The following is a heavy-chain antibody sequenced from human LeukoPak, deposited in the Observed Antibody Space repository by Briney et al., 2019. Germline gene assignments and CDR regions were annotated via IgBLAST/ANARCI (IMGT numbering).Heavy chain of an antibody. CDR2: ISTYNGNT. CDR1: GYTFTSFG. CDR3: ARGRDCSSTSCYAYDY. J-gene: IGHJ4*02. Sequence: ASVKVSCKASGYTFTSFGLSWVRQAPGQGLEWMGWISTYNGNTHYAQILQGRVTMTTDTSTSTAYMELRSLRSDDTAVYYCARGRDCSSTSCYAYDYWGQGTLVTVSS. D-gene: IGHD2-2*01. V-gene: IGHV1-18*01.